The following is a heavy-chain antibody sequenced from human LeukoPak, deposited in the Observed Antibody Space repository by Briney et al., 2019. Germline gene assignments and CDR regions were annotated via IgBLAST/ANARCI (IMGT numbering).Heavy chain of an antibody. V-gene: IGHV4-39*01. CDR3: ARYSSSSGWFDP. CDR1: GGSISSSSHY. J-gene: IGHJ5*02. CDR2: IYYSGST. D-gene: IGHD6-6*01. Sequence: SETLSLTCSVSGGSISSSSHYWVWIRQPPGRGLEWIGNIYYSGSTYYSPSLKSRVSMSVDTSENQFSLRLSSATAADTAVYYCARYSSSSGWFDPWGQGTLVTVSS.